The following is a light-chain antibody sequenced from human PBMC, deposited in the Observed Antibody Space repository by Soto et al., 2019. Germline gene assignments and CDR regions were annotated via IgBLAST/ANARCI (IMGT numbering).Light chain of an antibody. Sequence: DIQMTQSPSTLSASVGVRVTITCRASQSIDSSLAWFQQKPGKAPRLLIYKASTLESGVPSRFSGSGSGTEFTLTISSVQPDDFATYYCQQYNNFWTFGQGTRVEIK. V-gene: IGKV1-5*03. J-gene: IGKJ1*01. CDR3: QQYNNFWT. CDR1: QSIDSS. CDR2: KAS.